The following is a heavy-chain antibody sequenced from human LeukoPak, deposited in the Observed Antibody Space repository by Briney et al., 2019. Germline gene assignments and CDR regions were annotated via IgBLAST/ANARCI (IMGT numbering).Heavy chain of an antibody. CDR3: ARDSSNGFDP. Sequence: GGSLRLSCAASGFTFSWYWMSWVRQAPGKGLEWVANIKQDGSETYYVDPVKGRFTISKDNAKNSVYLQMNSLRAEDTAVYYCARDSSNGFDPWGQGTLVTVSS. CDR1: GFTFSWYW. J-gene: IGHJ5*02. V-gene: IGHV3-7*01. CDR2: IKQDGSET. D-gene: IGHD4-11*01.